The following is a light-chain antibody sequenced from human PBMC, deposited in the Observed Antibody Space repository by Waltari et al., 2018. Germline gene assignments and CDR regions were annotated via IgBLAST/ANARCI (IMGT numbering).Light chain of an antibody. CDR1: QGVSGY. J-gene: IGKJ2*01. V-gene: IGKV3-11*01. CDR2: DAS. Sequence: EFVLTQSPANLSLSPGERVPLSCRASQGVSGYLAWYQHKPGQAPRLLIYDASNRATGVPARFSGRDSGADFTLTIRSLEPEDFGVYYCQLRARWPPTFTFGQGTKLEI. CDR3: QLRARWPPTFT.